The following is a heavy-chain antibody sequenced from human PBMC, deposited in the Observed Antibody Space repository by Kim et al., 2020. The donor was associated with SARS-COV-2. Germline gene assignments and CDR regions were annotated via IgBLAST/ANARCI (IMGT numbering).Heavy chain of an antibody. J-gene: IGHJ6*02. V-gene: IGHV3-33*01. D-gene: IGHD3-10*01. Sequence: YASAVKGRFTTSRDNSKTTLYLQMNSLGAEDTAVYYCARTLVLSGYYGMDVWGQGTTVTVSS. CDR3: ARTLVLSGYYGMDV.